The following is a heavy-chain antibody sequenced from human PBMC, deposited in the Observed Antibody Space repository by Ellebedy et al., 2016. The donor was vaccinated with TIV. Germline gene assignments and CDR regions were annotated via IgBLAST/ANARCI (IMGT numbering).Heavy chain of an antibody. Sequence: AASVKVSCKASGFIFTTYAFYWVRQAPGQGLEYMGCINAGNGNTKYSQKFQGRVTITRDTSASTAYMELRSLMSDDTAVYFCARGNWGEVGDYWGQGTLVTVSS. CDR3: ARGNWGEVGDY. D-gene: IGHD7-27*01. CDR1: GFIFTTYA. J-gene: IGHJ4*02. V-gene: IGHV1-3*01. CDR2: INAGNGNT.